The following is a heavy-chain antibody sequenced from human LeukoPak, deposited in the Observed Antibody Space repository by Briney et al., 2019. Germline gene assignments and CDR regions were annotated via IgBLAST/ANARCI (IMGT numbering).Heavy chain of an antibody. Sequence: SETLSLTCAVYGGSFCGYYWSWIPHPPRKGLEWSGEINHRGSTNYTPSLKSRVTISVDTSKNQFYLKLSSVTAADTAVYYCARDTVAGTYSDAFDIWGQGTMVTVSS. CDR2: INHRGST. V-gene: IGHV4-34*01. J-gene: IGHJ3*02. D-gene: IGHD6-19*01. CDR3: ARDTVAGTYSDAFDI. CDR1: GGSFCGYY.